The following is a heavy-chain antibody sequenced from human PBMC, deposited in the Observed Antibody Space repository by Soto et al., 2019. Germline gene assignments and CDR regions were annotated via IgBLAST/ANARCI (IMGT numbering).Heavy chain of an antibody. CDR3: ARVRGRGFIAARYYNYGMDV. CDR2: ISSSSSYI. Sequence: GGSLSLSCSASGVTFSIYSMNWVRQAPGKGLEWVSSISSSSSYIYYADSVKGRFTISRDNAKNSLYLQMNSLRAEDTAVYYCARVRGRGFIAARYYNYGMDVWGQGTTVTV. V-gene: IGHV3-21*01. CDR1: GVTFSIYS. J-gene: IGHJ6*02. D-gene: IGHD6-13*01.